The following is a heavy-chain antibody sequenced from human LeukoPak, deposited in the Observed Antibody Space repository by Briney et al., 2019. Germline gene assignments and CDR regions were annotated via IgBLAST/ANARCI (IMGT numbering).Heavy chain of an antibody. V-gene: IGHV1-3*01. Sequence: ASVKVSCKASGYIFTKYVMHWVRQAPGQRPEWMGWIKAGNGDTKYSQNFQDRLTITRDTSAGTVYMELSSLTSEDTALYYCARDDCGDTCYPGGYWGQGTLVTVSS. D-gene: IGHD2-21*01. J-gene: IGHJ4*02. CDR2: IKAGNGDT. CDR1: GYIFTKYV. CDR3: ARDDCGDTCYPGGY.